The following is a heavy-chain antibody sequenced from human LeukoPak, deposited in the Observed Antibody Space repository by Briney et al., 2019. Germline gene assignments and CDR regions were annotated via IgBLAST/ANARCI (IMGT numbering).Heavy chain of an antibody. J-gene: IGHJ6*03. Sequence: ASVKVSCKASGYTFTNYHISWVRQAPGQGLEWMGWISTYNGNTNYAQNLQGRVTMTTDTSTSTAYMELRSLKSDDTAVYYCARQQPPYFYMDVWGKGTTVTVSS. D-gene: IGHD6-13*01. CDR2: ISTYNGNT. CDR3: ARQQPPYFYMDV. V-gene: IGHV1-18*01. CDR1: GYTFTNYH.